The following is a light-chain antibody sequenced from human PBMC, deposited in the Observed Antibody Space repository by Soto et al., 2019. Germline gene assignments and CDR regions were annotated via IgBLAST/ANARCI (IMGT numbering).Light chain of an antibody. CDR2: DVS. J-gene: IGLJ2*01. Sequence: QSALTQPASVSGSPGQSITISCTGTSSDVGGYNYVSWYQQHPGKAPKLMVYDVSHRPSGVSNRFSGSKSSNTASLTISGLQDEDEGDYYCTSYTSSSTLVFGGGTQLTVL. CDR1: SSDVGGYNY. V-gene: IGLV2-14*01. CDR3: TSYTSSSTLV.